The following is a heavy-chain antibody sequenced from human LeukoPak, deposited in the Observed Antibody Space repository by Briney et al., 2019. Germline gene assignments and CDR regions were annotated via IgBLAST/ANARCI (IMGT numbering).Heavy chain of an antibody. CDR3: ARAGTVTTNHDAFDI. CDR1: GFTFSDYY. V-gene: IGHV3-11*04. CDR2: ISSSGSTI. Sequence: GGSLRLSCAASGFTFSDYYMSWIRQAPGKGLEWVSYISSSGSTIYYADSVKGRFTISRDNSKNTLYLQMNSLRAEDTAVYYCARAGTVTTNHDAFDIWGQGTMVTVSS. J-gene: IGHJ3*02. D-gene: IGHD4-17*01.